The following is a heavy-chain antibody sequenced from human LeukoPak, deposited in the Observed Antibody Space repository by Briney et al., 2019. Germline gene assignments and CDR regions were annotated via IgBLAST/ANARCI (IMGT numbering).Heavy chain of an antibody. Sequence: EASVKVSCKASGYTFTTYAISWVRQAPGQGLEWMGWISGYTGNTNYAQHLQGRVTMTTDTSTNTAYMELRSLRSDDTAVYYCARGQITGTFGYFYYYMDVWGKGPRSPSP. D-gene: IGHD1-7*01. CDR2: ISGYTGNT. V-gene: IGHV1-18*01. CDR1: GYTFTTYA. J-gene: IGHJ6*03. CDR3: ARGQITGTFGYFYYYMDV.